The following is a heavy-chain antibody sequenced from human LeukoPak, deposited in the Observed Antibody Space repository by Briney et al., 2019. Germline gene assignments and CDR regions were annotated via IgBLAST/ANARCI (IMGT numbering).Heavy chain of an antibody. CDR2: IYNSGST. D-gene: IGHD5-12*01. CDR1: GGSISNYY. Sequence: KTSETLSLTCTVSGGSISNYYWTWIRQPPGKGLEWIGYIYNSGSTNYRPSLKSRVTISVDTSKNQVSLKLSSVTAADTAVYYCARDSGYDSFDYWGQGTLVTVSS. CDR3: ARDSGYDSFDY. V-gene: IGHV4-59*01. J-gene: IGHJ4*02.